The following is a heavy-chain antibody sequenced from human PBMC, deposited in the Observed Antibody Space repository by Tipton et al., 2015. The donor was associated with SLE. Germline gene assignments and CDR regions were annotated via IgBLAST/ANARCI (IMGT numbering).Heavy chain of an antibody. D-gene: IGHD7-27*01. CDR3: ARHVWANWGFGY. J-gene: IGHJ4*02. V-gene: IGHV4-39*01. CDR2: IYYSGST. Sequence: TLSLTCTVSGGSVSTSSYYWGWIRQPPGKGLEWIGSIYYSGSTYYNPSLKSRVTISVDTSKNQFSLKLNSVTAADTAVYYCARHVWANWGFGYWGQGTLVTVSS. CDR1: GGSVSTSSYY.